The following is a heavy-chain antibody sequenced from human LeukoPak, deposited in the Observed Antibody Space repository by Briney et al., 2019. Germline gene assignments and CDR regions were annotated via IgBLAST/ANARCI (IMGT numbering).Heavy chain of an antibody. J-gene: IGHJ4*02. CDR3: AKDGTGYSSGWYVY. Sequence: GGSLRLSCAASGFTFSSYAMSWVRQAPGKGLEWVSAISGSGGSTYYADSVKGRFTISRDNSKNTLYLQMNSLRAEDTAVYYCAKDGTGYSSGWYVYWGQGTLVTVSS. D-gene: IGHD6-13*01. CDR2: ISGSGGST. CDR1: GFTFSSYA. V-gene: IGHV3-23*01.